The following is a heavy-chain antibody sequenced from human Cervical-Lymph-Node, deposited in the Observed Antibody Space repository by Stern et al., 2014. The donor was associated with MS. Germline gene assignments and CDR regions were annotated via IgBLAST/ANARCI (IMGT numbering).Heavy chain of an antibody. CDR3: ANLWSLDY. J-gene: IGHJ4*02. Sequence: QDQLVQSGGGVVQPGRSLRLSCAASGFTFSSYAMHWVRQAPGKGLEWVAVISYDGSNKYYADSVKGRFTISRDNSKNTLYLQMNRLRAEDTAVYYCANLWSLDYWGQGTLVTVSS. D-gene: IGHD1-26*01. CDR1: GFTFSSYA. V-gene: IGHV3-30*01. CDR2: ISYDGSNK.